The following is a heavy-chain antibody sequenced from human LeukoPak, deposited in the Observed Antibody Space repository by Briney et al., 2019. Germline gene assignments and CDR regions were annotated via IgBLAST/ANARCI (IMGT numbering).Heavy chain of an antibody. CDR1: GGSFSGYY. V-gene: IGHV4-34*01. Sequence: SETLSLTCAVYGGSFSGYYWGWIRQPPGKGLEWIGEINHSGSTNYNPSLKSRVTISVDTSKNQFSLKLSSVTAADTAVYYCARGGDSSGFFFEMDVWGQGTTVTVSS. CDR3: ARGGDSSGFFFEMDV. D-gene: IGHD6-19*01. J-gene: IGHJ6*02. CDR2: INHSGST.